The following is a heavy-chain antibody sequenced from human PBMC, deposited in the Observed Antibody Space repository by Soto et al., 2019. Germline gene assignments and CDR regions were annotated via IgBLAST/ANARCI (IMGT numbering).Heavy chain of an antibody. Sequence: ASVKVSCKVSGYTLTELSIHWVRQAPGKGLEWMGGFDPEDGETIYAQKFQGRVTMTEDTSTDTAYMELSSLRSEDTAVYYCATDRGSGWPLGYWGQGTLVTVSS. J-gene: IGHJ4*02. CDR1: GYTLTELS. D-gene: IGHD6-19*01. CDR2: FDPEDGET. V-gene: IGHV1-24*01. CDR3: ATDRGSGWPLGY.